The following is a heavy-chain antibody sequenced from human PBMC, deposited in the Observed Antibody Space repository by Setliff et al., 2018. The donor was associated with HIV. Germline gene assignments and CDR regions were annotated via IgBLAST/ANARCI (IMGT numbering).Heavy chain of an antibody. CDR3: AREDSLVLVPAIMRGDGFDV. V-gene: IGHV4-39*07. D-gene: IGHD2-2*01. CDR1: GGSITSSSFY. CDR2: VYYTGKT. Sequence: LSLTCAVSGGSITSSSFYWAWIRQSPGKGLEWIGSVYYTGKTKYNPSLESRLTMSMDASESQFSLTLNSVTAADTAMYYCAREDSLVLVPAIMRGDGFDVWGQGTMVTVSS. J-gene: IGHJ3*01.